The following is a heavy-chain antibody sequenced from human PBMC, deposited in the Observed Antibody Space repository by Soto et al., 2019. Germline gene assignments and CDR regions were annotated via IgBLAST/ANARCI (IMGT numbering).Heavy chain of an antibody. D-gene: IGHD6-19*01. Sequence: GGSLRLSCAASGFTFSSYAMHWVRQAPGKGLEWVAVISYDGSNKYYADSVKGRFTISRDNSKNTLYLQMNSLRAEDTAVYYCARDVNSSGWRKHDAFDIWGQGTMVTVSS. CDR1: GFTFSSYA. CDR3: ARDVNSSGWRKHDAFDI. V-gene: IGHV3-30-3*01. CDR2: ISYDGSNK. J-gene: IGHJ3*02.